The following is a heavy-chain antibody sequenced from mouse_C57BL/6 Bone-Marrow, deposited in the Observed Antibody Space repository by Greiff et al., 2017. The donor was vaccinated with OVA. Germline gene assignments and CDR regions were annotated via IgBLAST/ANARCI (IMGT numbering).Heavy chain of an antibody. CDR2: ISSGGSYT. CDR1: GFTFSSYG. V-gene: IGHV5-6*02. CDR3: ARHGDYDSFFGD. Sequence: EVKLVESGGDLVKPGGSLKLSCAASGFTFSSYGMSWVRQTPDKRLEWVATISSGGSYTYYPDSVKGRFPISRDNAKNTLYMQMSSLKSEDTAMYYCARHGDYDSFFGDWGQGTALTVTS. D-gene: IGHD2-13*01. J-gene: IGHJ2*01.